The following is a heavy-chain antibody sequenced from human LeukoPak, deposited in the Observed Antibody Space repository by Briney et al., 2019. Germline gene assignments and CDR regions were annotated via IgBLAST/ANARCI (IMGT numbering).Heavy chain of an antibody. CDR1: GGSISSYY. Sequence: SETLSLTRTVPGGSISSYYWSWIRHPAGEGVEWIGRIYTSGSTNYNPSLMRRVTMSVDTSKTQFSLKLSSVTAADTAVYYCARATYYYDSSGYPLDYWGQGTLVTVSS. D-gene: IGHD3-22*01. CDR2: IYTSGST. V-gene: IGHV4-4*07. J-gene: IGHJ4*02. CDR3: ARATYYYDSSGYPLDY.